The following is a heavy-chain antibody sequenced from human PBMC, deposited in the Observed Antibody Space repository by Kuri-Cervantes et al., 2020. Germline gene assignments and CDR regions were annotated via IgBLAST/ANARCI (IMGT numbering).Heavy chain of an antibody. CDR1: GYTFTSYD. V-gene: IGHV1-8*01. CDR3: AADLAVRGVSSLDY. Sequence: ALVKVSCKASGYTFTSYDINWVRQATGQGLEWMGWMNPNSGNTGYAQKFQGRVTMTRNTSISTAYMELSSLRSEDTAVYYCAADLAVRGVSSLDYWGQGTLVTVSS. D-gene: IGHD3-10*01. J-gene: IGHJ4*02. CDR2: MNPNSGNT.